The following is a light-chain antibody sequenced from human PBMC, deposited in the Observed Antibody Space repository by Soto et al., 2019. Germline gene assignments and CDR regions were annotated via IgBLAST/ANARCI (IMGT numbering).Light chain of an antibody. CDR2: DVS. CDR3: CSYAGSYTVVL. CDR1: SSDVGGYNY. J-gene: IGLJ2*01. V-gene: IGLV2-11*01. Sequence: QSALTQPRSLSGSPGQSVTISCTGTSSDVGGYNYVSWYQQHPGKAPKLMIYDVSKRPSGVPDRFSGSKSGNTASLTISGLQAEDEADYYCCSYAGSYTVVLFGGGTKLTVL.